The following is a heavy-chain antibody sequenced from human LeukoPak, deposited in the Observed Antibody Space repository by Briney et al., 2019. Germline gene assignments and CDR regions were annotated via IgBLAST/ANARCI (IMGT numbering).Heavy chain of an antibody. D-gene: IGHD7-27*01. V-gene: IGHV4-4*07. J-gene: IGHJ5*02. CDR2: IYTTGST. CDR1: GGSISSYY. CDR3: ARDPWDSWFDP. Sequence: SETLSLTCTVSGGSISSYYWTWIRQPAGKGLEWIGRIYTTGSTNYNPSLNSRVTMSVDTSKNQFSLKLSSVTAADTAVYYCARDPWDSWFDPWGQGTLVTVSS.